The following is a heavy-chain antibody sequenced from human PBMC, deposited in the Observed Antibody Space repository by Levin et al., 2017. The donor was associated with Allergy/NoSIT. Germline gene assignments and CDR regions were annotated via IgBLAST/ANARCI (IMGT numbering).Heavy chain of an antibody. D-gene: IGHD6-13*01. Sequence: GESLKISCAASGFTFSSYAMNWVRQAPGKGPEWVSGIGGSGGSTYYVDSVKGRFTISRDNSKNTLYLQMNSLRAEDTALYYCAKDRSSAAEGLGGHWGQGTLVTVSS. V-gene: IGHV3-23*01. CDR1: GFTFSSYA. J-gene: IGHJ4*02. CDR3: AKDRSSAAEGLGGH. CDR2: IGGSGGST.